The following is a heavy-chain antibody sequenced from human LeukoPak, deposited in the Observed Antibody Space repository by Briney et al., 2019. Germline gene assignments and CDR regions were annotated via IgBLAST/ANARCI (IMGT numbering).Heavy chain of an antibody. CDR3: ARDPWRQLRFLEWSENYYYYYMDV. CDR2: ISWNSSYI. J-gene: IGHJ6*03. D-gene: IGHD3-3*01. Sequence: GGSLRLSCAASGFTFDDYAMHWVRQAPGKGLEWVSGISWNSSYINYADSVKGRFTISRDNSKNTLYLQMNSLRAEDTAVYYCARDPWRQLRFLEWSENYYYYYMDVWGKGTTVTVSS. CDR1: GFTFDDYA. V-gene: IGHV3-9*01.